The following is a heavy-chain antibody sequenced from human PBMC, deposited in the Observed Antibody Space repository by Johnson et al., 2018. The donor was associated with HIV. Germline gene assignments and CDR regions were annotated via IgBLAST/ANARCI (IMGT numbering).Heavy chain of an antibody. D-gene: IGHD2-15*01. CDR3: ARDPDVTPGAFDI. CDR1: GFTFSSSW. Sequence: VQLVESGGGLVQPGGSLRLSCAASGFTFSSSWMSWVRQAPGKGLEWVANIKQDGSEKYYVDSVKGRFTISRDNAKNSLYLQMNSLRAEDTAVYYCARDPDVTPGAFDIWGQGTMVTVSS. CDR2: IKQDGSEK. V-gene: IGHV3-7*05. J-gene: IGHJ3*02.